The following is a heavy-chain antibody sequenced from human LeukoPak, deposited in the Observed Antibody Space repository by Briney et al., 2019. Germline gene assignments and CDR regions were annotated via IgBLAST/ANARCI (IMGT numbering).Heavy chain of an antibody. CDR3: AKGDRGGWLDFDS. CDR1: GGSISGDNW. D-gene: IGHD3-22*01. CDR2: VDHSGRT. V-gene: IGHV4-4*02. Sequence: SGTLSLTCAVSGGSISGDNWWSWARQAPGKGLEWIGEVDHSGRTNYNPSLKSRVTISEDKSKNQFSLIMSSVTAADTAVYYCAKGDRGGWLDFDSWGQGTLATVSS. J-gene: IGHJ4*02.